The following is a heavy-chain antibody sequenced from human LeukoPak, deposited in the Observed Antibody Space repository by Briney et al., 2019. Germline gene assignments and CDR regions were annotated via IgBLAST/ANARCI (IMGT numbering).Heavy chain of an antibody. CDR3: ARLYCGSTSCYLNWFNP. Sequence: PSETLSLTCAVYGGSFSGYYWSWIRQPPGKGLEWIGEINHSGSTNYNPSLKSRVTISVDTSKNQFSLKLSSVTAADTAVYYCARLYCGSTSCYLNWFNPWGQGTLVTVSS. D-gene: IGHD2-2*01. CDR1: GGSFSGYY. V-gene: IGHV4-34*01. CDR2: INHSGST. J-gene: IGHJ5*02.